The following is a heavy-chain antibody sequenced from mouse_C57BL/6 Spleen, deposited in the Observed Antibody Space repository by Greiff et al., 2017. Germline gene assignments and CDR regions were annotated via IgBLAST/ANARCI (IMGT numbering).Heavy chain of an antibody. D-gene: IGHD1-1*01. V-gene: IGHV14-2*01. CDR1: GFNIKDYY. CDR2: IEPEDGET. Sequence: VQLQQSGAELVKPGASVKLSCTASGFNIKDYYMHWVKQRTEQGLEWIGRIEPEDGETKYATKFQGKATITADTSNNTACLKLSSLASEDTPFDYCARITTVVATGRWYFAVWGTGTTVTVSA. CDR3: ARITTVVATGRWYFAV. J-gene: IGHJ1*03.